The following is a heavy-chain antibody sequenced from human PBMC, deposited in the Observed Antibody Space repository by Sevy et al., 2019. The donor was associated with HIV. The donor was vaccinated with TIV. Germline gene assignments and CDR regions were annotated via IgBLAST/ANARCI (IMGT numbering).Heavy chain of an antibody. V-gene: IGHV3-21*04. CDR2: ISKSSSYI. D-gene: IGHD3-10*01. Sequence: GGSLRLSCAASGSSFESFAMNWVRQPPGKGLEWVAYISKSSSYIYYADSVKGRFTISRDNAKNSLFLQMNSLGAEDTAIYYCTRGSGIDYYEKGMDLWGQGTTVTVSS. CDR1: GSSFESFA. CDR3: TRGSGIDYYEKGMDL. J-gene: IGHJ6*02.